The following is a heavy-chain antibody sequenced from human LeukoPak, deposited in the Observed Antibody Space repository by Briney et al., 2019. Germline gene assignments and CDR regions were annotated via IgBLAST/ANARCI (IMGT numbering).Heavy chain of an antibody. CDR1: GFIFTSYA. J-gene: IGHJ4*02. V-gene: IGHV3-23*01. CDR3: AKDSAGCGYCGGGSCSLCGFDY. CDR2: ISGSGGSA. D-gene: IGHD2-15*01. Sequence: PGWSLRLSCPASGFIFTSYAMSWVRQAPGKGLEWVSVISGSGGSAYYPDSVKGRFTISKDNSDTLYLQMNSLSAEDTAVYYCAKDSAGCGYCGGGSCSLCGFDYWGQGTLVTVSS.